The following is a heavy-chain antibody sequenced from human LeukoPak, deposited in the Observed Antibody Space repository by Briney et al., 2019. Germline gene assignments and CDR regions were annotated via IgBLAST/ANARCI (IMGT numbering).Heavy chain of an antibody. CDR3: ASWGVTIFGVVIDY. CDR2: INHSGST. V-gene: IGHV4-34*01. Sequence: SETLSFTCAVYGGSFSGYYWSWIRQPPGKGLEWIGEINHSGSTNYNPSLKSRVTISVGTSKNQFSLKLSSVTAADTAVYYCASWGVTIFGVVIDYWGQGTLVTVSS. CDR1: GGSFSGYY. J-gene: IGHJ4*02. D-gene: IGHD3-3*01.